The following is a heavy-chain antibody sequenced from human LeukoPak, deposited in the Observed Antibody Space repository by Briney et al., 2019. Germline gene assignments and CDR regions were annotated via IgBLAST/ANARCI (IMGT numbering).Heavy chain of an antibody. Sequence: ASVKVSCKASGYTFTNYYILWVRQAPEQGLEWMGIITPSGGSTNYAQKFQGRVTMTRDTSTSTVYMELSSLRSEDTAVYYCARDPNIAAAGTRGDYWGQGTLVTVSS. CDR1: GYTFTNYY. CDR3: ARDPNIAAAGTRGDY. J-gene: IGHJ4*02. D-gene: IGHD6-13*01. V-gene: IGHV1-46*01. CDR2: ITPSGGST.